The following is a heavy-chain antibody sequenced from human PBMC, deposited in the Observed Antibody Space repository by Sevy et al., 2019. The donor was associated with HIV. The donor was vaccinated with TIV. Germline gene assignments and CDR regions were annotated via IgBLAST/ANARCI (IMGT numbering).Heavy chain of an antibody. V-gene: IGHV3-21*01. D-gene: IGHD6-6*01. CDR2: ISSSSSSI. J-gene: IGHJ4*02. CDR1: GFTFSSYY. Sequence: GGSLRLSCAASGFTFSSYYMNWVRQAPGKGLEWVSSISSSSSSIYYADSVKGRFTISRDNAKNSLYLQLNSLRAEDTALYYCASPASSSSNHYFDYWGQGTLVTVSS. CDR3: ASPASSSSNHYFDY.